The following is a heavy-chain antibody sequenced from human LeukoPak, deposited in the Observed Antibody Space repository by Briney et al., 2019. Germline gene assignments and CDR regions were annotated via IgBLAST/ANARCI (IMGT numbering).Heavy chain of an antibody. CDR1: GFMFSTYW. CDR2: IKPDGSET. V-gene: IGHV3-7*01. Sequence: VGSLRLSCAASGFMFSTYWMTWVRQAPGKGLEWVANIKPDGSETYYVDSVKGRFTISRDNTKNLLYLQMNSLRGEDAAVYHCGGFGYEAGVDLWGQGTLVSVSS. D-gene: IGHD2-15*01. CDR3: GGFGYEAGVDL. J-gene: IGHJ4*02.